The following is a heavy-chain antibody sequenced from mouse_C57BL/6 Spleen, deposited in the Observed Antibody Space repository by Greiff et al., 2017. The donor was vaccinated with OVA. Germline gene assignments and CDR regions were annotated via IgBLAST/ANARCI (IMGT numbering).Heavy chain of an antibody. J-gene: IGHJ2*01. V-gene: IGHV1-66*01. D-gene: IGHD1-1*01. CDR3: AETVAFDD. Sequence: VQGVESGPELVKPGASVKISCKASGFSFTSYYIHWVKQRPGQGLEWIGWIYPGSGNTKYNEKFKGKATLTADTSSSTAYMQLSSLTSEDSAVYYCAETVAFDDWGQGTTLTVSS. CDR2: IYPGSGNT. CDR1: GFSFTSYY.